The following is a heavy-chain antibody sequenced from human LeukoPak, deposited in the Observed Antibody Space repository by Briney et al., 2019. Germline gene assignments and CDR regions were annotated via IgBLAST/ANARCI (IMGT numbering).Heavy chain of an antibody. CDR1: GVTVRRHY. CDR3: ARLPSY. J-gene: IGHJ4*02. CDR2: IYIDGSK. Sequence: GGPLRLSCAASGVTVRRHYMTWVRQAPGKGLEWVSVIYIDGSKYYADSVKGRFTISRDHSKNTLYLQLNSLRPEDTAVYYCARLPSYWGQGTLVTVSS. V-gene: IGHV3-66*02.